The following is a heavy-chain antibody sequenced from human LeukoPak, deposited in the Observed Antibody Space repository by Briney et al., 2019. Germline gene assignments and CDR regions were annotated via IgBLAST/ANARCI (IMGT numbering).Heavy chain of an antibody. CDR2: INHSGST. CDR1: GGSFSGYY. J-gene: IGHJ5*02. Sequence: PSETLSLTCAVYGGSFSGYYWSWIRQPPGKGLEWIGEINHSGSTNYNPSLKSRVTISVDTSKNQFSLKLSSVAAADTAVYYCASLEYRITMVRGVILSYNWFDPWGQGTLVTVSS. CDR3: ASLEYRITMVRGVILSYNWFDP. D-gene: IGHD3-10*01. V-gene: IGHV4-34*01.